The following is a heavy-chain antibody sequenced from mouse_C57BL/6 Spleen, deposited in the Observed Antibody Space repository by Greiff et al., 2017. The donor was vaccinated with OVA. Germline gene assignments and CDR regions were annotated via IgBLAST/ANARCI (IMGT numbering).Heavy chain of an antibody. Sequence: QVQLKQSGAELVMPGASVKLSCKASGYTFTSYWMHWVKQRPGQGLEWIGEIDPSDSYTNYNQKFKGKSTLTVDKSSSTAYMQLSSLTSEDSAVYYCARTDYYSNYGPSYWYFDVWGTGTTVTVSS. CDR2: IDPSDSYT. D-gene: IGHD2-5*01. CDR1: GYTFTSYW. J-gene: IGHJ1*03. CDR3: ARTDYYSNYGPSYWYFDV. V-gene: IGHV1-69*01.